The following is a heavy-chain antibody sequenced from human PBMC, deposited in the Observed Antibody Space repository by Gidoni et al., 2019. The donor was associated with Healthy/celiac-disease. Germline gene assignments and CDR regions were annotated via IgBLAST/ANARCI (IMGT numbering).Heavy chain of an antibody. J-gene: IGHJ4*02. D-gene: IGHD2-2*01. CDR2: SSGSGGST. CDR1: GFPFNSSA. CDR3: AKYTETEYQLPIGFGYFDY. V-gene: IGHV3-23*01. Sequence: EVQLFESGGCLVPPGGSLRLPWSGSGFPFNSSAMRLVRQAPGQGLEWVSASSGSGGSTYYADSVKGRLTISRDNSKNTLYLQMNRLRAEDTAVYYLAKYTETEYQLPIGFGYFDYWGQGTLVTVSS.